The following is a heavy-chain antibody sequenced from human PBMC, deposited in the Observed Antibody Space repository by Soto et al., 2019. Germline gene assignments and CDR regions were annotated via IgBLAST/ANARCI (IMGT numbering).Heavy chain of an antibody. D-gene: IGHD4-17*01. V-gene: IGHV2-5*02. CDR2: IYWDDDQ. CDR1: GFSLTTTSMG. J-gene: IGHJ4*02. Sequence: QITLKESGPPLVRPAQTLTLTCAFSGFSLTTTSMGVAWIRQPPGKALEWLALIYWDDDQRYSPSLKDRLTISKDTSRSRVVLAISNMNPQDTGTYFCAHAGDYDLLSFDHWGPETLVTVSS. CDR3: AHAGDYDLLSFDH.